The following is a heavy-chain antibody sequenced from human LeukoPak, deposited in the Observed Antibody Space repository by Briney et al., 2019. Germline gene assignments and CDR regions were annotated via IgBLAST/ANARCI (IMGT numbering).Heavy chain of an antibody. J-gene: IGHJ4*02. CDR2: IKQDGSEK. CDR1: GFTFSSYW. V-gene: IGHV3-7*03. D-gene: IGHD2-2*01. CDR3: ARDCSSISWAPYFDY. Sequence: GGSLRLSCAASGFTFSSYWMSWVRQAPGKGLEWVANIKQDGSEKYYVDSVKGRFTISRDNAKNSLYLQMNSLRAEDTAVYYCARDCSSISWAPYFDYWGQGTLVTVSS.